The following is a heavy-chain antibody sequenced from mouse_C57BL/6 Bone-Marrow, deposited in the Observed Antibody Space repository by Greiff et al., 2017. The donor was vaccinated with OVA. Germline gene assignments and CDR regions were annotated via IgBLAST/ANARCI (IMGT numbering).Heavy chain of an antibody. CDR2: IWTGGGT. J-gene: IGHJ1*03. CDR3: ARNSPVVVYWYFDV. D-gene: IGHD1-1*01. Sequence: VMLVESGPGLVAPSQSLSITCTVSGFSLTSYAISWVRQPPGKGLEWLGVIWTGGGTNYNSALKSRLSISKDNSKSQVFLKMNSLQTDDTARYYCARNSPVVVYWYFDVWGTGTTVTVSS. V-gene: IGHV2-9-1*01. CDR1: GFSLTSYA.